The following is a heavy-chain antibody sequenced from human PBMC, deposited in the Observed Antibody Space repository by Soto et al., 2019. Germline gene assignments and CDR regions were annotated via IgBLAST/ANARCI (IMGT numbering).Heavy chain of an antibody. D-gene: IGHD2-21*01. CDR2: IYYTGTT. Sequence: SETLSLTCTVSGSPISSYYWSWFRQPPGQGLEWVGYIYYTGTTTYNPSLKSQVSISVDASKSQFSLNLRSVTAADTAVYYCVILGDYPQAIDYWGPGALVTVAS. CDR3: VILGDYPQAIDY. CDR1: GSPISSYY. V-gene: IGHV4-59*08. J-gene: IGHJ4*01.